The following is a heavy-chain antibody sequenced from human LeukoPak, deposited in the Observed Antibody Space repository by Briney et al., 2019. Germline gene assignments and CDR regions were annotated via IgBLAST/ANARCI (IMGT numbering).Heavy chain of an antibody. Sequence: SETLSVTCAVYGGSFSGYYWSWIRQPPGKGLEWIGEVNHSGSTKYNPSLKSRVTISVDTSKNQFSLKLSSVTAADTAVYYCARRLGRKFGERFYYYHYMDVWGKGTTVTISS. D-gene: IGHD3-10*01. CDR1: GGSFSGYY. V-gene: IGHV4-34*01. J-gene: IGHJ6*03. CDR3: ARRLGRKFGERFYYYHYMDV. CDR2: VNHSGST.